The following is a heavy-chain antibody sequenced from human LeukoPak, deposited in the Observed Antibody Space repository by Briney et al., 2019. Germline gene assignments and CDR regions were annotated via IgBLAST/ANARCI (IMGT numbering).Heavy chain of an antibody. CDR1: GGTFSSSA. CDR2: INPNNSGT. J-gene: IGHJ4*02. CDR3: AKGSGSHFGLTYFDY. D-gene: IGHD1-26*01. Sequence: ASVKVSCKASGGTFSSSAISWVRQAPGQGLEWMGWINPNNSGTNYAQKFQGRVTMTRDTSTSTANMELSRLRSDDTAVYYCAKGSGSHFGLTYFDYWGQGTLVTASS. V-gene: IGHV1-2*02.